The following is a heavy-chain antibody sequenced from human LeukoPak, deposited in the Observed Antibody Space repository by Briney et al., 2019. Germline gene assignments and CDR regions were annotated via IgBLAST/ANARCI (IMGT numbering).Heavy chain of an antibody. CDR3: ARVPDYDFWSGYAPSWYFDL. CDR1: GGSISNYY. J-gene: IGHJ2*01. V-gene: IGHV4-59*12. Sequence: SETLSLTCTVSGGSISNYYWSWIRQPPGKGLEWIGYVYSSGSTNYNPSLKSRVTISVDKSKNQFSLKLSSVTAADTAVYYCARVPDYDFWSGYAPSWYFDLWGRGTLVTVSS. CDR2: VYSSGST. D-gene: IGHD3-3*01.